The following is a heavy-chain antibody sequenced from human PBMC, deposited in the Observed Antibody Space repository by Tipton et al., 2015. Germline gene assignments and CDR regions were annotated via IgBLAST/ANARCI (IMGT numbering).Heavy chain of an antibody. CDR3: GRGVDY. CDR2: IRGGGLGT. Sequence: SLRLSCAASGLTFSSYAMSWVRQAPGKGLEWVSVIRGGGLGTYYADSVKGRFTISRDNTRNSLYLQMNSLRAEDTAVYYCGRGVDYWGQGTLVTVSS. CDR1: GLTFSSYA. J-gene: IGHJ4*02. V-gene: IGHV3-23*01.